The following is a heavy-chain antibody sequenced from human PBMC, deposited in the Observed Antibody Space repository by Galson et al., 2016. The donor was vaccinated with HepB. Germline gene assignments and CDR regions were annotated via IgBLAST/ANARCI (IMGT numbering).Heavy chain of an antibody. J-gene: IGHJ4*02. D-gene: IGHD3-9*01. CDR2: VSDTGSPL. CDR3: ATVHYYHIRE. Sequence: SLRLSCAVSGLNFNMQYMSWIRQAPGKGLECLSFVSDTGSPLSYADSVRGRFIVSRDNAKSSLYLQMNSLRAEDTAVYYCATVHYYHIREWGPGTPVIVSS. CDR1: GLNFNMQY. V-gene: IGHV3-11*04.